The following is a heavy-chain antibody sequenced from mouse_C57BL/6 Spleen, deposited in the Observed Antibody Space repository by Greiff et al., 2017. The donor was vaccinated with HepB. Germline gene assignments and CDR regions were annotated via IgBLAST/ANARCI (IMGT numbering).Heavy chain of an antibody. J-gene: IGHJ2*01. D-gene: IGHD2-1*01. Sequence: VQLQQSGAELVRPGPSVKVSCKASGYAFTNYLIEWVKQRPGQGLEWIGVINPGSGGTNYNEKFKGKATLTADKSSSTAYMQLSSLTSEDSAVYFCARKGAYGNYLLDYWGQGTTLTVSS. CDR2: INPGSGGT. V-gene: IGHV1-54*01. CDR3: ARKGAYGNYLLDY. CDR1: GYAFTNYL.